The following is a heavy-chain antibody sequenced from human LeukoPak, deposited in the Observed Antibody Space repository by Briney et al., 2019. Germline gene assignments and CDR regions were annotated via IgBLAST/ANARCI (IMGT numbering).Heavy chain of an antibody. D-gene: IGHD2-15*01. Sequence: GGSLRLSCAASGFTFSGYDMHWVRQAPGKGLEWVAFMRYDGSNKYYADSVKGRFTISRDNSKNTLYLQMNSLRAEDTAVYYCAKSHCATVTCSYDDWGQGTLVTVSA. CDR1: GFTFSGYD. V-gene: IGHV3-30*02. CDR2: MRYDGSNK. J-gene: IGHJ4*02. CDR3: AKSHCATVTCSYDD.